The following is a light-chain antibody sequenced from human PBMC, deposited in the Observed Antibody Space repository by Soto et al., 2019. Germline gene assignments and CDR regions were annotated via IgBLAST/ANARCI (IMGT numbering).Light chain of an antibody. J-gene: IGKJ1*01. CDR2: DAS. V-gene: IGKV1-5*01. CDR1: QTISSW. CDR3: QQYNSYPWT. Sequence: DIQMTHSPSTLSASVRDIVTITCRASQTISSWLAWFQQRPGKAPKLLIYDASSLESGVPSRFSGSGSGTEFTLAISSLQPDDFATYYCQQYNSYPWTFGQGTKVDIK.